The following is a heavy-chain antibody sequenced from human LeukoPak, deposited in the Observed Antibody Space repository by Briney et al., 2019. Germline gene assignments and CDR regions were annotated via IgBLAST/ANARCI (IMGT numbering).Heavy chain of an antibody. V-gene: IGHV3-48*04. CDR1: GFTFSSYS. CDR3: ARDTNGDGWFDP. CDR2: ISSSGSTI. J-gene: IGHJ5*02. Sequence: GGSLRLSCAASGFTFSSYSMNWVRQAPGKGLEWVSYISSSGSTIYYADSVKGRFTISRDNAENSLYLQMNSLRAEDTSVYYCARDTNGDGWFDPWGQGTLVTVSS. D-gene: IGHD4-17*01.